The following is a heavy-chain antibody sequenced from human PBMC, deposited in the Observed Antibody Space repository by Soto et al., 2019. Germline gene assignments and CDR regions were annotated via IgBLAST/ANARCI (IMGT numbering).Heavy chain of an antibody. CDR2: ISGSGHAT. Sequence: EVKLLESGGGLVPPGASARLSCLTSGFIFDNYAMSWVGQSPGRSLEWVAAISGSGHATYYTQSVQGRFIISRDKSKKTVFLQMNNLRAEDTAVYYCAKGRYFDSSGGCANNWGLGTLVTVSS. CDR3: AKGRYFDSSGGCANN. J-gene: IGHJ4*02. V-gene: IGHV3-23*01. D-gene: IGHD3-22*01. CDR1: GFIFDNYA.